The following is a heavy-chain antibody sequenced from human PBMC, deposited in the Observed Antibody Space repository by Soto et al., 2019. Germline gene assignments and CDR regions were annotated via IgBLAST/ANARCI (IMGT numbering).Heavy chain of an antibody. CDR1: GGSISSSSYY. V-gene: IGHV4-39*01. Sequence: QLQLQESGPGLVKPSETLSLTCTVSGGSISSSSYYWGWIRQPPGKGLEWIGSIYYSGSTYYNPSLKSRVTISVDTSKNQFSLKRSSVTAADTAVYYCASTHSRSSSWSGWGQGTLVTVSS. J-gene: IGHJ4*02. CDR2: IYYSGST. D-gene: IGHD6-13*01. CDR3: ASTHSRSSSWSG.